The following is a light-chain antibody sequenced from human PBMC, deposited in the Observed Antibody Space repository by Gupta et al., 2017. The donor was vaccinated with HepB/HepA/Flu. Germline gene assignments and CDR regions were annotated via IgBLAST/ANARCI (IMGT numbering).Light chain of an antibody. Sequence: SYELTQPPSVSVSPGQTASINCSGDKLGDKYACWYQQKPGQSPVLVIYQDSKRPSGIPERFSGSNSGNTATLTISGTQAMDEADYYCQAWDSSTPHVVFGGGTKLTVL. CDR1: KLGDKY. CDR3: QAWDSSTPHVV. CDR2: QDS. V-gene: IGLV3-1*01. J-gene: IGLJ2*01.